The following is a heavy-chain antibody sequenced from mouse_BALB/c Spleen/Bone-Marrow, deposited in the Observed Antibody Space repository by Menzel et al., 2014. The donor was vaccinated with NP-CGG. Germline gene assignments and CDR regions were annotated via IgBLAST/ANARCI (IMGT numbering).Heavy chain of an antibody. CDR2: IHYSGYT. CDR3: TRETAVVADFDY. D-gene: IGHD1-1*01. J-gene: IGHJ2*01. Sequence: ESGPDLVKPSQSLSLTCTVTGYSITSDYGWHWIRQFPGNKLEWMGYIHYSGYTDYSPSLKSRISITRDTSKNQFFLQLNSVTTEDTATYYCTRETAVVADFDYWGQGTTLTVSS. V-gene: IGHV3-1*02. CDR1: GYSITSDYG.